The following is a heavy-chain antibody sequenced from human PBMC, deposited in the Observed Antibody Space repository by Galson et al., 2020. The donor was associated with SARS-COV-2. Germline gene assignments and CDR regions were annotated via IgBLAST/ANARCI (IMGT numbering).Heavy chain of an antibody. CDR2: INHSGST. V-gene: IGHV4-34*01. CDR3: ARGRVGLGDYYGMAA. D-gene: IGHD3-16*01. CDR1: GRSFSGYY. J-gene: IGHJ6*04. Sequence: SQTHSLTCAVYGRSFSGYYWSWIRQPPGKGLEWIGEINHSGSTNYNPSLKSRVTISVETSKNQFSLKLSSVTAADTAGNDCARGRVGLGDYYGMAAWGEGTTVTVSS.